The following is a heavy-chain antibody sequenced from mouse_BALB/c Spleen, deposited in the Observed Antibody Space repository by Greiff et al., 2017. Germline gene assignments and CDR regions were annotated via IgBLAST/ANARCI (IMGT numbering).Heavy chain of an antibody. Sequence: EVQRVESGGGLVKPGGSLKLSCAASGFAFSSYDMSWVRQTPEKRLEWVAYISSGGGSTYYPDTVKGRFTISRDNAKNTLYLQMSSLKSEDTAMYYCARQDDSLAYWGQGTLVTVSA. D-gene: IGHD2-4*01. V-gene: IGHV5-12-1*01. CDR2: ISSGGGST. CDR3: ARQDDSLAY. CDR1: GFAFSSYD. J-gene: IGHJ3*01.